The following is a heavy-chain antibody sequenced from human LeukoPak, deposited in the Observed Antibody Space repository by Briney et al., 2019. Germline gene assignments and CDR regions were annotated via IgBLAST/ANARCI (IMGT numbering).Heavy chain of an antibody. D-gene: IGHD3/OR15-3a*01. Sequence: PSETLSLTCAVYGGSFSGYYWTWIRQPPGKGLEGIGEIKHSGSTNYKSSLKSRVTISIDTSKNQFSLKLSSVTAADTAMYYCARQTGSGLFTLPGGQGTLVTVSS. CDR1: GGSFSGYY. V-gene: IGHV4-34*01. J-gene: IGHJ4*02. CDR3: ARQTGSGLFTLP. CDR2: IKHSGST.